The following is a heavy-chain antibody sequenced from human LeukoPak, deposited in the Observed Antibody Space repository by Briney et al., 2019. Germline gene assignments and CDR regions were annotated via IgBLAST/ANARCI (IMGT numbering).Heavy chain of an antibody. CDR1: GFNFNEYG. Sequence: PGGSLRLSCAASGFNFNEYGMLCVREAPGKGLEWVAVISYDGSNKYYADSVKGRFTISRDSSKNALYLQMNSLTAEDTAIYYCARDIYRAAAKYYFDYWGQGTLVTVSS. CDR2: ISYDGSNK. D-gene: IGHD6-13*01. CDR3: ARDIYRAAAKYYFDY. V-gene: IGHV3-30*03. J-gene: IGHJ4*02.